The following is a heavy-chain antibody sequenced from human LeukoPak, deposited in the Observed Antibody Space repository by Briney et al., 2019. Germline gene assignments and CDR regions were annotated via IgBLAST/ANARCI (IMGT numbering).Heavy chain of an antibody. CDR3: ARSVSGYSSGWYCDY. CDR1: GYSFSTYS. Sequence: ASVKVSCKASGYSFSTYSITWVRQAPGQGLEWMGWISAYNGNTNYAQKLQGRVTMTTDTSTSTAYMELRSLRSDDTAVYYCARSVSGYSSGWYCDYWGQGTLVTVSS. J-gene: IGHJ4*02. D-gene: IGHD6-19*01. CDR2: ISAYNGNT. V-gene: IGHV1-18*01.